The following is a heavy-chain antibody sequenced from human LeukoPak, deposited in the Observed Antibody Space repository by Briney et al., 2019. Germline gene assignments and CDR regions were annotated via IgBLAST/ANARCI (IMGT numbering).Heavy chain of an antibody. CDR3: ARTSGYSRLAF. J-gene: IGHJ4*02. Sequence: SQTLSLTCVISGDSISSNTASWNWIRQSPSRGLEWLGRTYYMSRWYDGYADSVGSRITINPDTSKNEFSLHLTSVTPDDTAMYYCARTSGYSRLAFWGQGTPVTVSS. CDR1: GDSISSNTAS. V-gene: IGHV6-1*01. D-gene: IGHD5-12*01. CDR2: TYYMSRWYD.